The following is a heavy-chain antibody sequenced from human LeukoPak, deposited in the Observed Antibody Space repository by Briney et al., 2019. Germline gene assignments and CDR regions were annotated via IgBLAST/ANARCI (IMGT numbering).Heavy chain of an antibody. Sequence: SGGSLRLSCAASGFTFSSYAMSWVRQAPGKGLEWVSAISGSGGSTYYADSVEGRFTISRDNSKNMLYLQMNSLRAEDTALYYCTKVRTQIDDNAFDIWGQGTTVIVSS. CDR3: TKVRTQIDDNAFDI. D-gene: IGHD1-14*01. V-gene: IGHV3-23*01. CDR1: GFTFSSYA. CDR2: ISGSGGST. J-gene: IGHJ3*02.